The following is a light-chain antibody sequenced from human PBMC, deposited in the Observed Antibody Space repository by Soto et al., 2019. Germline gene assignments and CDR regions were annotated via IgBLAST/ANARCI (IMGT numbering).Light chain of an antibody. Sequence: DIQMTQSPSSQSASVGDRVTITCRASQGISNYLAWYQQKPGKVPKLLIYAASTLQSGVPSRFGGSGSGTEFTLTITSLQPEDVATYYCQKYNSAPRTFGGGTKVEIK. V-gene: IGKV1-27*01. J-gene: IGKJ4*01. CDR1: QGISNY. CDR2: AAS. CDR3: QKYNSAPRT.